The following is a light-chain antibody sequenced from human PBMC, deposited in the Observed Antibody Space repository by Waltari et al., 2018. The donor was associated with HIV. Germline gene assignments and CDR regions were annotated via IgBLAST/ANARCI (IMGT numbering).Light chain of an antibody. CDR3: AAWDDSLSGVV. CDR1: SSNIGSNY. J-gene: IGLJ2*01. V-gene: IGLV1-47*01. CDR2: RNN. Sequence: QSVLTQPPPASGTPGQRVTISCSGSSSNIGSNYVYWYQQLPGTAPKLLIYRNNQRPSGVPDRFSGSKSGTSASLAISGLRSEDEADYYCAAWDDSLSGVVIGGGTKLTVL.